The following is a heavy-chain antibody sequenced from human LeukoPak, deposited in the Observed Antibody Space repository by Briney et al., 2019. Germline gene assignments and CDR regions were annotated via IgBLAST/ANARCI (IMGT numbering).Heavy chain of an antibody. CDR2: IKQGGSER. V-gene: IGHV3-7*01. CDR1: GFTFSNYW. Sequence: GGSLRLSCAASGFTFSNYWMSWVRQAPGKGLEWVASIKQGGSERHYVDSVKGRFTISRDNVKNSVYLQMNSLRAEDTAVYYCASAGTSYGDQLFGYWGQGALVTVSS. D-gene: IGHD2-21*02. J-gene: IGHJ4*02. CDR3: ASAGTSYGDQLFGY.